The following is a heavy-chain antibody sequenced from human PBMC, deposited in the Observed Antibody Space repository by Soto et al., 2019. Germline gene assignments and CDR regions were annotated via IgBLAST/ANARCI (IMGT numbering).Heavy chain of an antibody. CDR1: GFTFSSYG. Sequence: PGGSLRLSCAASGFTFSSYGMHWVRQAPGKGLEWVAVIWYDGSNKYYADSVKGRFTISRDNSKNTLYLQMNSLRAEDTAVYYCARDRDYDILTGYCYYWGQGTLVTVSS. CDR3: ARDRDYDILTGYCYY. J-gene: IGHJ4*02. CDR2: IWYDGSNK. V-gene: IGHV3-33*01. D-gene: IGHD3-9*01.